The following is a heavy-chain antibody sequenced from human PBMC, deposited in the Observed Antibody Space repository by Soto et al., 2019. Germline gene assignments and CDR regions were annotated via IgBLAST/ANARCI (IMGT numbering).Heavy chain of an antibody. CDR3: ARRSPYSSSSGPAFDY. CDR2: INAGNGNT. CDR1: GGTFSSYA. J-gene: IGHJ4*02. V-gene: IGHV1-3*01. Sequence: ASVKVSCKASGGTFSSYAISWVRQAPGQGLEWMGWINAGNGNTKYSQKSQGRVTITRDTSASTAYMELSSLRSEDTAVYYCARRSPYSSSSGPAFDYWGQGTLVTVSS. D-gene: IGHD6-6*01.